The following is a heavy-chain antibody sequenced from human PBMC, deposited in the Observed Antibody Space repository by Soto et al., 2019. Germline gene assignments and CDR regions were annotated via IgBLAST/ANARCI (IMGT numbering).Heavy chain of an antibody. J-gene: IGHJ4*02. D-gene: IGHD1-1*01. CDR2: IWHDGKNK. Sequence: QVQVVESGGGVVQPGRSLRLSCVASGFTFSNFGMHWVRQAPGKGLEWVAVIWHDGKNKYYADSVKGRFTISRDNSKNTLYLQMNSLRIEDTAVYYCARELERVFDYWGQGTLVTVSS. CDR1: GFTFSNFG. V-gene: IGHV3-30*19. CDR3: ARELERVFDY.